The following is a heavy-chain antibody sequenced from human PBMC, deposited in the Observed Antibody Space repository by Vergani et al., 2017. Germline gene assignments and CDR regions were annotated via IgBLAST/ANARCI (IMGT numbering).Heavy chain of an antibody. CDR1: GGSISSYY. D-gene: IGHD5-18*01. V-gene: IGHV4-59*01. Sequence: QVQLQESGPGLVKPSETLSLTCTVSGGSISSYYWSWIRQPPGKGLEWIGYIHSSGRTNYNPSLKSRVTISVDTSTNQFSLKLSSVTAADTAVYYCARARYSYGYYFDYWGQGTLVTVSS. CDR2: IHSSGRT. CDR3: ARARYSYGYYFDY. J-gene: IGHJ4*02.